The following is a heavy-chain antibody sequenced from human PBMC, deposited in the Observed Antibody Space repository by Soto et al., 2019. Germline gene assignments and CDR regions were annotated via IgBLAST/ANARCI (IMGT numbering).Heavy chain of an antibody. CDR3: ARTGGGMAARPLEY. CDR1: GYMFTTYG. J-gene: IGHJ4*02. Sequence: QVLLVQSGGEVKKPGASVEVSCRTSGYMFTTYGMSWVRQAPGQGLEWMAWISAYNGNKKYAQKFQGRVTMTTDTSTSTVSMELRNLTSDDTGTYFCARTGGGMAARPLEYWGQGTLVTVSS. V-gene: IGHV1-18*04. D-gene: IGHD6-6*01. CDR2: ISAYNGNK.